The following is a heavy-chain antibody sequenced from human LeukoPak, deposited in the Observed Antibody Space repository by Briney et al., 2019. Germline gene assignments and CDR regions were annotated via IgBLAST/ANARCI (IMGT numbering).Heavy chain of an antibody. D-gene: IGHD3-22*01. Sequence: GGSLRLSCAASGFTFSSYSMNWVRQAPGKGLEWVSSISSSSSYIYYADSVKGRFTISRDNSKNTLYLQMNSLRAEDTAVYYCARVLLSTYYYDSSGNNQDYWGQGTLVTVSS. V-gene: IGHV3-21*01. J-gene: IGHJ4*02. CDR2: ISSSSSYI. CDR1: GFTFSSYS. CDR3: ARVLLSTYYYDSSGNNQDY.